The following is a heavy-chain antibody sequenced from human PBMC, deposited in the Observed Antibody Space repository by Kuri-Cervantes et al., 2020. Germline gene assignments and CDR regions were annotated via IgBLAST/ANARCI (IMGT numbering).Heavy chain of an antibody. CDR1: GGTFNNYV. V-gene: IGHV1-69*05. D-gene: IGHD2-21*02. CDR2: IIPIFGTA. CDR3: ARDQIPTPVVMTTFDI. J-gene: IGHJ3*02. Sequence: SVKVSCKASGGTFNNYVLSWVRQAPGQGLEWMGGIIPIFGTANYAQKFQGRVTITTDESTSTAYMELSSLRSEDTALYYCARDQIPTPVVMTTFDIWGQGTMVTVSS.